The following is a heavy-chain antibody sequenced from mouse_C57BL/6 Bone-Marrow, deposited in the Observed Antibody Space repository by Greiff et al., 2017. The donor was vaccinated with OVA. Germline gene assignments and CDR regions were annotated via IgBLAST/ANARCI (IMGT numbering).Heavy chain of an antibody. CDR1: GFTFSDYG. CDR3: ARHKNGTRYYAMDY. Sequence: EVKLVESGGGLVQPGGSLKLSCAASGFTFSDYGMAWVRQAPRKGPEWVAFISNLAYSIYYADTVTGRFTMSRETAKNTLYLEMSSLRSEDKAMYYCARHKNGTRYYAMDYWGQGTSVTVTS. D-gene: IGHD1-1*01. V-gene: IGHV5-15*01. J-gene: IGHJ4*01. CDR2: ISNLAYSI.